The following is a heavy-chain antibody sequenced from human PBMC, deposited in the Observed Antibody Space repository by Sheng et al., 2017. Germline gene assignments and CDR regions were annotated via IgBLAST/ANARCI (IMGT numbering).Heavy chain of an antibody. J-gene: IGHJ6*03. V-gene: IGHV3-21*01. CDR2: ISSSSSYI. CDR1: GFTFSSYS. D-gene: IGHD3-10*01. Sequence: EVQLVESGGGLVKPGGSLRLSCAASGFTFSSYSMNWVRQAPGKGLEWVSSISSSSSYIYYADSVKGRFTISRDNAKNSLYLQMNSLRAEDTAVYYCARGFVTMVQGVIEDYYYYYYMDVWGKGTTVTVSS. CDR3: ARGFVTMVQGVIEDYYYYYYMDV.